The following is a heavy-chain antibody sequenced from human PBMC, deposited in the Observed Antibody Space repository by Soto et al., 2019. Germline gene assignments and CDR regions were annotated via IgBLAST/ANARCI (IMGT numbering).Heavy chain of an antibody. V-gene: IGHV1-18*01. CDR2: ISPDNGNT. CDR1: GYTFTIYS. D-gene: IGHD5-12*01. Sequence: QVQLVQSGGEVKKPGASVKVSCKASGYTFTIYSINWVRQAPGQGLEWMGWISPDNGNTNYAQKLQGRVTMTTDTSTSTAYMELRSLRSDDTAVYYCARALGYSGYAGMDVWGQGTTVTVCS. J-gene: IGHJ6*02. CDR3: ARALGYSGYAGMDV.